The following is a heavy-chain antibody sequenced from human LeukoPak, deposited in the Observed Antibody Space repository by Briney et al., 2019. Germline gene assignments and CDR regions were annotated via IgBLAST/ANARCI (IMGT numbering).Heavy chain of an antibody. J-gene: IGHJ4*02. V-gene: IGHV3-23*01. CDR3: ARDPSRGHDSSGYYGGDY. Sequence: PGGSLRLSCAASGFTFSSYVMSWVRQAPGKGLEWVAAISGSGGSTYYEDSVKGRFTISRDTSNNTVYLQMNSLRAEDTAVYYCARDPSRGHDSSGYYGGDYWGQGTLVTVSS. CDR2: ISGSGGST. D-gene: IGHD3-22*01. CDR1: GFTFSSYV.